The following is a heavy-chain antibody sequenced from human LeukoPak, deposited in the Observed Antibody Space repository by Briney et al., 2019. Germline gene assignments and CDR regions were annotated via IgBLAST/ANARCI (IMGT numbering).Heavy chain of an antibody. CDR2: IYYSGST. D-gene: IGHD6-19*01. Sequence: PSETLSLTCTVSGGSISSYYWSWIRQPPGKGLEWIGYIYYSGSTNYNPSLKSRVTISVDTSKNQFSLKLSSVTAADTAVYYCAADAFVYRSGWYEDYWGQGTLVTVSS. CDR3: AADAFVYRSGWYEDY. V-gene: IGHV4-59*01. J-gene: IGHJ4*02. CDR1: GGSISSYY.